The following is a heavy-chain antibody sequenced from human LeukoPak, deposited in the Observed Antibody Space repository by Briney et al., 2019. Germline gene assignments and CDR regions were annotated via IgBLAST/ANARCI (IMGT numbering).Heavy chain of an antibody. CDR1: GFTFSAYW. CDR2: INSDGSTT. CDR3: VRDRGGLPVVY. D-gene: IGHD3-10*01. Sequence: GGSLTLSCAPSGFTFSAYWMHWARQVPGKGLVWVSHINSDGSTTTYADSVKGRFTISRDNARNTLFLQMKSLRVEDTAVYYCVRDRGGLPVVYWGQGSLVTVSS. J-gene: IGHJ4*02. V-gene: IGHV3-74*01.